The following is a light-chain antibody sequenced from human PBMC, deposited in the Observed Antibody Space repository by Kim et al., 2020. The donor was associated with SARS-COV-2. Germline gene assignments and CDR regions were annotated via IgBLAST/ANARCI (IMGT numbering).Light chain of an antibody. V-gene: IGLV1-47*01. CDR3: AAWDDSLSAYV. CDR2: RGS. CDR1: GSTLGRNY. Sequence: GQRVTISCSGGGSTLGRNYVYWYQHVPGAAPKLLIYRGSNRPSGVPDRFAGSKSDNSASLVISGLRSEDEADYYCAAWDDSLSAYVFGTGTKVTVL. J-gene: IGLJ1*01.